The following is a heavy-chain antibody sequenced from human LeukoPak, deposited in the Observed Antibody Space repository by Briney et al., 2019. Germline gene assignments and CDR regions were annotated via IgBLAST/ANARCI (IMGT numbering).Heavy chain of an antibody. Sequence: SETLSLTCTVSGGXISSSSYYWGWIRQPPGKGLEWIGSIYYSGSTYYNPSLKSRVAISVDTSKTQFSLKLSSVTAADTAVFYCSILVTPVIAFDIWGQGTMVTVSS. J-gene: IGHJ3*02. CDR1: GGXISSSSYY. D-gene: IGHD3-9*01. V-gene: IGHV4-39*01. CDR2: IYYSGST. CDR3: SILVTPVIAFDI.